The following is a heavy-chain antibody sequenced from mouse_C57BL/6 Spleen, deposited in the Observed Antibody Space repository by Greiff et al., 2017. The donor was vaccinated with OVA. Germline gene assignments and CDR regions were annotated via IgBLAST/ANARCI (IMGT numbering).Heavy chain of an antibody. V-gene: IGHV1-5*01. CDR2: IYPGNSDT. Sequence: EVQLQQSGTVLARPGASVKMSCKTSGYTFTSYWMHWVKQRPGQGLEWIGAIYPGNSDTSYNQKFKGKAKLTAVTSASTAYMELSSLTNEDSAVYYCTRAPTPVKAFFFDYWGQGTPLTLSS. CDR1: GYTFTSYW. CDR3: TRAPTPVKAFFFDY. D-gene: IGHD1-1*01. J-gene: IGHJ2*01.